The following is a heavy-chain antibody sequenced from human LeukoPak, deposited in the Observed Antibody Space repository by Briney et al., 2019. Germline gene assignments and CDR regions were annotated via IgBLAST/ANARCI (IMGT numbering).Heavy chain of an antibody. J-gene: IGHJ4*02. CDR2: MNPNSGNT. CDR1: GYTFTSYD. V-gene: IGHV1-8*01. Sequence: GASAKVSCKASGYTFTSYDINWVRQATGQGLEWMGWMNPNSGNTGYAQKFQGRVTMTRNTSISTAYMELSSLRSEDTAVYYCARGRFIRGSYSPYWGQGTLVTVSS. CDR3: ARGRFIRGSYSPY. D-gene: IGHD1-26*01.